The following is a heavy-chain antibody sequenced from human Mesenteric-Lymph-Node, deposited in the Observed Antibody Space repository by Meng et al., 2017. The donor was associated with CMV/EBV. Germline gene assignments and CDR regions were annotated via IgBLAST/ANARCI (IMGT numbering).Heavy chain of an antibody. CDR2: IYPGDSDT. Sequence: GESLKISCQGSGYSFSEYWIGWVRQMPGKGLEWMGIIYPGDSDTRYSPSFQGQVTISADKSISTVYLQWSSLKASDTAMYYCARPMAPFWSGHYYYYGMDVWGQGTTVTVSS. CDR3: ARPMAPFWSGHYYYYGMDV. J-gene: IGHJ6*02. D-gene: IGHD3-3*01. CDR1: GYSFSEYW. V-gene: IGHV5-51*01.